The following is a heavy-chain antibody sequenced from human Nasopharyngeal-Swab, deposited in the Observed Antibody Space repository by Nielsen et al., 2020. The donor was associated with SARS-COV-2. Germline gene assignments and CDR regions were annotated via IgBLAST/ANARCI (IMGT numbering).Heavy chain of an antibody. V-gene: IGHV1-3*01. J-gene: IGHJ4*02. CDR3: ARVSLIPGALWLFDY. D-gene: IGHD5-24*01. Sequence: ASVKVSCKASGYNFTTYDFNWVRQAPGQRLEWMGWINAGNGNTKYSQKFQGRVTITRDTSASTAYMELSSLRSEDTAVYYCARVSLIPGALWLFDYWGQGTLVTVSS. CDR2: INAGNGNT. CDR1: GYNFTTYD.